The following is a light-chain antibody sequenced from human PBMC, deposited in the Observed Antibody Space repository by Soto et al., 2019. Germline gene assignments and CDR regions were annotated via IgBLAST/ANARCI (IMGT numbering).Light chain of an antibody. V-gene: IGKV1-8*01. CDR1: QGISSY. Sequence: AIRMTQSPSSFSASTGDRVTITCRASQGISSYLAWYQQKPGKAPKLLIYAASTLQSGVPSRFSGSGSRTDFTLTISSLQPEDFATYYCQQSYSTPYPFGQGTKLEIK. J-gene: IGKJ2*01. CDR3: QQSYSTPYP. CDR2: AAS.